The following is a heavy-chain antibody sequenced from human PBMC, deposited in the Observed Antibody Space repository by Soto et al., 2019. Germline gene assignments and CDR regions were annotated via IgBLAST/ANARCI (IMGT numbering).Heavy chain of an antibody. CDR3: ARVGGGLLWGYLDH. J-gene: IGHJ4*02. CDR2: VSPIYGIT. Sequence: QVQLEQSGSEVKKPGSSVKVSCKVSGGAFSTYAITWVRQAPGQGLEWMGGVSPIYGITNFAQKLQGRVTITADESTSTAYMTLSSLTSDDTAVYYCARVGGGLLWGYLDHWGQGTLVSVSS. V-gene: IGHV1-69*01. CDR1: GGAFSTYA. D-gene: IGHD3-10*01.